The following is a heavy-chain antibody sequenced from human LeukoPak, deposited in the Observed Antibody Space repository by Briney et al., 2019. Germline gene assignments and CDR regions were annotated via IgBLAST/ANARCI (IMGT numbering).Heavy chain of an antibody. CDR1: GFTFSSYW. Sequence: GGSLRLSCAASGFTFSSYWMHWVRQAPGKGLVWVSRINSDGSSTSYADSVKGRFTISRDNSKNTLYLQMNSLRAEDTAVYYCARVRGTWTYWFDYWGQGTLVTVSS. V-gene: IGHV3-74*01. CDR2: INSDGSST. D-gene: IGHD3-10*01. CDR3: ARVRGTWTYWFDY. J-gene: IGHJ4*02.